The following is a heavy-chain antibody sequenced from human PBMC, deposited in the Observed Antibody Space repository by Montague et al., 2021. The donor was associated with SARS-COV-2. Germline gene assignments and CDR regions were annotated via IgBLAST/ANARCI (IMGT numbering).Heavy chain of an antibody. CDR3: ARSTVVQKYNYGLDD. Sequence: SLRLSCAGSRFTFSTYWMTWVRQAPGKGLEWVANINPDESHRYYVGSVTGRFTISRDNAKNSLYLQMNNLRGDDTAVYYCARSTVVQKYNYGLDDWGQGTTVTVSS. CDR2: INPDESHR. D-gene: IGHD4-23*01. V-gene: IGHV3-7*05. CDR1: RFTFSTYW. J-gene: IGHJ6*02.